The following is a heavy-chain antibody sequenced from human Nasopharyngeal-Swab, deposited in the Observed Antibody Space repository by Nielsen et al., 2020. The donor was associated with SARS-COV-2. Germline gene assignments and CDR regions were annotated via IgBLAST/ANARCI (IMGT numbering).Heavy chain of an antibody. J-gene: IGHJ4*02. Sequence: SETLSLTCTVSGGSISSGGYYWSWIRQHPGKGPEWIGYIYYSGSTYYNPSLKSRVTISVDTSKNQFSLKLSSVTAADTAVYYCARGTHTIFGVVKELNYWGQGTLVIVSS. CDR3: ARGTHTIFGVVKELNY. CDR1: GGSISSGGYY. CDR2: IYYSGST. V-gene: IGHV4-31*03. D-gene: IGHD3-3*01.